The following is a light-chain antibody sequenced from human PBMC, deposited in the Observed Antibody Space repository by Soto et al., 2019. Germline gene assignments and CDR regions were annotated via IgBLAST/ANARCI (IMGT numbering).Light chain of an antibody. Sequence: VLTQSPGTLSLSPGESATLSCRDSQSVSSNYLAWYQQKTGQAPRILIYDESNRATGIPARLSGSGSGTELTLTISRLEPEDFAVYYCQQRSNWPVTFGQGTRLEIK. CDR2: DES. CDR1: QSVSSNY. V-gene: IGKV3D-20*02. CDR3: QQRSNWPVT. J-gene: IGKJ5*01.